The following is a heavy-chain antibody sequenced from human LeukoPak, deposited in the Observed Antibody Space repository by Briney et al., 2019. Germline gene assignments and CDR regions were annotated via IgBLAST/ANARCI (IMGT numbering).Heavy chain of an antibody. D-gene: IGHD2-15*01. CDR1: GLTVSSYS. CDR2: ISSSSSTI. J-gene: IGHJ4*02. CDR3: ARARASGRSGFDY. Sequence: GGSLRLSCAASGLTVSSYSMNWVRQAPGKGLEWVSYISSSSSTIYYADSVKGRFTISRDNAKNSLYLQMNSLRDEDTAVYYCARARASGRSGFDYWGQGTWSPSPQ. V-gene: IGHV3-48*02.